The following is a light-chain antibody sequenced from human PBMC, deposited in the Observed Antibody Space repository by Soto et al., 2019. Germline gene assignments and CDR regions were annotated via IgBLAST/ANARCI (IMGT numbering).Light chain of an antibody. CDR1: QSISTY. J-gene: IGKJ4*01. CDR3: PQSFNTLT. CDR2: SAS. V-gene: IGKV1-39*01. Sequence: DIQMTQSPSSLSASVGDRVTITCRASQSISTYVSWYQHRPGKAPKLLIYSASTLQSGVPPRFSGSGSGTDFTLTISSLQPEDFATYYCPQSFNTLTFGGGTKVEIE.